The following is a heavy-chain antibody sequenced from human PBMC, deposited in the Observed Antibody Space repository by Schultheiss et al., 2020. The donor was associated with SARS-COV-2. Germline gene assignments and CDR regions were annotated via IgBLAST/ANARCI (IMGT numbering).Heavy chain of an antibody. V-gene: IGHV3-74*01. CDR3: ARESSSLNDY. CDR2: INSDGSST. J-gene: IGHJ4*02. CDR1: GFTFSSYA. Sequence: GESLKISCAASGFTFSSYAMSWVRQAPGKGLEWVSRINSDGSSTSYADSVKGRFTISRDNAKNTLYLQMNSLRAEDTAVYYCARESSSLNDYWGQGTLVTVSS. D-gene: IGHD6-6*01.